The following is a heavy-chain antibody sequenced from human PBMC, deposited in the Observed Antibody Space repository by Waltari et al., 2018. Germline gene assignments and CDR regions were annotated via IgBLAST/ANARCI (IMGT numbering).Heavy chain of an antibody. D-gene: IGHD6-6*01. CDR1: GFNINYNY. CDR3: ARGETAVLDY. CDR2: IYRGGRT. J-gene: IGHJ4*01. V-gene: IGHV3-53*01. Sequence: EVQLVESGGGLIQPGGSLRLSCAASGFNINYNYMTWVRQAPGKGLEWVSVIYRGGRTDYPLSMKGRVTISRDTYKNLVFLEMKSLRAEDTAVYYCARGETAVLDYWGHGTLVTVSS.